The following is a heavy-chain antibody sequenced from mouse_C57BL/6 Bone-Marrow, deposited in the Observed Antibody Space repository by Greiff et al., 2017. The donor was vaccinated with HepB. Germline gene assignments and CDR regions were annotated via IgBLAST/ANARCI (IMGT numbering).Heavy chain of an antibody. CDR2: IDPSDSET. Sequence: QVQLQQPGAELVRPGSSVKLSCKASGYTFTSYWMHWVKQRPIQGLEWIGNIDPSDSETHYNQKFKDKATLTVDKSSVTAYMQLSSMTSSDSSVYYCARGWMYYYGSDPYYFDYWGQGTTLTVSS. J-gene: IGHJ2*01. CDR1: GYTFTSYW. CDR3: ARGWMYYYGSDPYYFDY. V-gene: IGHV1-52*01. D-gene: IGHD1-1*01.